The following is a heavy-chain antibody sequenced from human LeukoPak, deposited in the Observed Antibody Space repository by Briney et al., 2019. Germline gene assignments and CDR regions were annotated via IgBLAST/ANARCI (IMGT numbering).Heavy chain of an antibody. CDR1: GGSFSGYY. CDR2: INHSGST. CDR3: ARGSRSLGRVDL. J-gene: IGHJ2*01. Sequence: SETLSLTCAVYGGSFSGYYWSWTRQPPGKGLEWIGEINHSGSTNYNPSLKSRVTISVDTSKNQFSLKLSSVTAADTAVYYCARGSRSLGRVDLWGRGTLVAVSS. V-gene: IGHV4-34*01.